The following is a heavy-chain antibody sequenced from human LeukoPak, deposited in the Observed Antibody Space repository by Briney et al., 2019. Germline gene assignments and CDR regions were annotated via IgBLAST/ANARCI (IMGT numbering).Heavy chain of an antibody. CDR2: IYHSGST. D-gene: IGHD1-26*01. CDR1: GYSISSGYY. V-gene: IGHV4-38-2*01. J-gene: IGHJ4*02. CDR3: AVIDRKPSGGYWTTPTSFDY. Sequence: SETLSLTCAVSGYSISSGYYWGWIRQPPGKGLEWIGSIYHSGSTYYNPSLKSRVTISVDTSKNQFSLKVTPVTAADTAVYYCAVIDRKPSGGYWTTPTSFDYWGQGTLVTVSS.